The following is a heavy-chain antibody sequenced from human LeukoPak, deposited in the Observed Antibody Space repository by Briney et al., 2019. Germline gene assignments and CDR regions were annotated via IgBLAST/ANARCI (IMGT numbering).Heavy chain of an antibody. Sequence: GGSLRLSCAASGFTFSSYSMNWVRQAPGKGLEWVSSISSSSSYIYYADSVKGRFTISRDNAKNSLYLQMNSLRAEDTAVYYCAREGPIVVVPAALGYWGQGTLVTVSS. CDR3: AREGPIVVVPAALGY. D-gene: IGHD2-2*01. CDR1: GFTFSSYS. CDR2: ISSSSSYI. J-gene: IGHJ4*02. V-gene: IGHV3-21*01.